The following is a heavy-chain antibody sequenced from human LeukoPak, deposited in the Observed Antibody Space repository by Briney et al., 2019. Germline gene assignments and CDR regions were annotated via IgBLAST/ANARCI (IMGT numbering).Heavy chain of an antibody. CDR2: ISSSSSYI. J-gene: IGHJ6*02. Sequence: GGSLRLPCAASGFTFSSYSMNWVRQAPGKGLEWVSSISSSSSYIYYADSVKGRFTISRDNAKNSLYLQMNSLRAEDTAVYYCARGGIVLMVYASHGMDVWGQGTTVTVSS. V-gene: IGHV3-21*01. D-gene: IGHD2-8*01. CDR3: ARGGIVLMVYASHGMDV. CDR1: GFTFSSYS.